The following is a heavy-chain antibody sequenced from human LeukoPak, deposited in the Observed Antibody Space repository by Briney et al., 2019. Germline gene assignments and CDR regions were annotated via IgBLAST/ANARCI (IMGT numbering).Heavy chain of an antibody. CDR1: GFTFYDYG. D-gene: IGHD6-6*01. V-gene: IGHV3-20*04. Sequence: GGSLRLSCAASGFTFYDYGMSWVRQAPGKGLEWVSGINWNGGSTGYADSVKGRFTISRDNAKNSLYLQMNSLRAEDTALYYCARVWGSSLGFGFDYWGQGTLVTVSS. CDR2: INWNGGST. CDR3: ARVWGSSLGFGFDY. J-gene: IGHJ4*02.